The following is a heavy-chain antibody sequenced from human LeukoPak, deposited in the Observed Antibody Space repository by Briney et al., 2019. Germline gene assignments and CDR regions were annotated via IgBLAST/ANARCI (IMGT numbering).Heavy chain of an antibody. J-gene: IGHJ4*02. CDR1: GGSISSSSYY. CDR3: ARLREDYYDSREYYFDY. CDR2: IYYSGST. V-gene: IGHV4-39*01. D-gene: IGHD3-22*01. Sequence: SETLSLTCTVSGGSISSSSYYWGWIRQPPGKGLEWIGSIYYSGSTYYNPSLKSRVTISVDTSKNQFSLKLSSVTAADTAVYYCARLREDYYDSREYYFDYWGQGTLVTASS.